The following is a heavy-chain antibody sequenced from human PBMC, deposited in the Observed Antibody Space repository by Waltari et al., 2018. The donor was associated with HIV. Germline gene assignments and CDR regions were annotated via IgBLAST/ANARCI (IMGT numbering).Heavy chain of an antibody. D-gene: IGHD3-10*01. J-gene: IGHJ4*02. Sequence: QEQLVQSGAEVKKPGASVTVSCKASEYRFTEDDINWVRQAPGQGLEWMGRMNPDSGNTEYAQKFQGRVTMTRDTSTSTAYMELSSLRSDDTAVYYCARAVYGSGLNFLDYWGQGTLVSVSS. CDR2: MNPDSGNT. V-gene: IGHV1-8*01. CDR1: EYRFTEDD. CDR3: ARAVYGSGLNFLDY.